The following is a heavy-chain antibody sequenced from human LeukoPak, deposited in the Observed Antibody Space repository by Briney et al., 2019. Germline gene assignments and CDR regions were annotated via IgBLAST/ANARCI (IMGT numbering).Heavy chain of an antibody. CDR3: ARDYGPHYFDY. V-gene: IGHV4-31*03. J-gene: IGHJ4*02. Sequence: SETLSLTCTVSGGSISSGGYYGSWIRQHPGKGLEWIGYIYYSGSTYYNPSLKSRVTISVDPSKNQFSLQLSSVTAADTAVYYSARDYGPHYFDYWGQGTLVTVSS. CDR2: IYYSGST. D-gene: IGHD3-10*01. CDR1: GGSISSGGYY.